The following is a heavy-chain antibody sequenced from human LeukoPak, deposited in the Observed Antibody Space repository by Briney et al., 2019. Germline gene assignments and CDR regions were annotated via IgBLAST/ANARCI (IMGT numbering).Heavy chain of an antibody. J-gene: IGHJ6*03. CDR3: ARDPGRNYYYYYMDV. Sequence: SETLSLTRTVSGGSISSGDYYWSWIRQPPGKGLEWIGYIYYSGSTYYNPSLKSRVTISVDTSKNQFSLKLSSVTAADTAVYYCARDPGRNYYYYYMDVWGKGTTVTVSS. CDR2: IYYSGST. V-gene: IGHV4-30-4*08. CDR1: GGSISSGDYY.